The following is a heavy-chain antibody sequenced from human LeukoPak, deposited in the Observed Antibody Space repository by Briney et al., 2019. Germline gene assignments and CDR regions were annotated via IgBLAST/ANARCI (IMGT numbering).Heavy chain of an antibody. CDR2: IRYDGSNK. CDR3: AKDPTHYRVWDYYETIGLSY. CDR1: GFTFSSYG. J-gene: IGHJ4*02. Sequence: GGSLRLSCAASGFTFSSYGLHWVRQAPGKGLEWVAFIRYDGSNKYYADSVKGRFTISRDNSKKTLNLQMNSLRAEDTAVYYCAKDPTHYRVWDYYETIGLSYWGQGTLVTVSS. D-gene: IGHD3-22*01. V-gene: IGHV3-30*02.